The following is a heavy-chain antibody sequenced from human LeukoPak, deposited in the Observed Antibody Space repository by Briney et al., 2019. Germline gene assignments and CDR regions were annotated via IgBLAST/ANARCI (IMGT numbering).Heavy chain of an antibody. CDR1: VYSFRNAW. CDR3: AGDSDIFDY. J-gene: IGHJ4*02. Sequence: GGSLRLSCAASVYSFRNAWMSWVRQAPGKGLEWVGRIKSKIDGGTTDYAAPVKGRLTISRDDSKNTLYLQMNSLKTEDTAVYYCAGDSDIFDYWGQGTLVTVSS. D-gene: IGHD2-21*02. CDR2: IKSKIDGGTT. V-gene: IGHV3-15*01.